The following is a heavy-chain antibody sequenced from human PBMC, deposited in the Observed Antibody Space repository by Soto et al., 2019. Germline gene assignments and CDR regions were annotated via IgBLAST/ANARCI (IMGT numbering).Heavy chain of an antibody. CDR1: GGTFSSYA. D-gene: IGHD3-22*01. Sequence: SVKVSCKASGGTFSSYAIDWVRQAPGQGLEWMGGIIPIFGTANYAQKFHGRITITADESTNTAYMELRSLRSEDTAVYYCARGVKYDSSGYYYFYWGQGTLVTVPS. J-gene: IGHJ4*02. CDR2: IIPIFGTA. V-gene: IGHV1-69*13. CDR3: ARGVKYDSSGYYYFY.